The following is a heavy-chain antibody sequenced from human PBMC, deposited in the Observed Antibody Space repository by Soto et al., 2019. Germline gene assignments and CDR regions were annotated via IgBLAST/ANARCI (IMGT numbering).Heavy chain of an antibody. CDR1: GFTVSSYY. J-gene: IGHJ4*02. V-gene: IGHV3-66*01. CDR3: ARGRLRDYAHYFDY. CDR2: IYSDGNT. D-gene: IGHD4-17*01. Sequence: DVQLVESGGGLVQPGGSLRLSCAASGFTVSSYYMGWVRQAPGKGLECVSAIYSDGNTYYTNSVQGRFTISRDISENTLYLQMNSLGAEDTAVYYCARGRLRDYAHYFDYWGQGTVVTVSS.